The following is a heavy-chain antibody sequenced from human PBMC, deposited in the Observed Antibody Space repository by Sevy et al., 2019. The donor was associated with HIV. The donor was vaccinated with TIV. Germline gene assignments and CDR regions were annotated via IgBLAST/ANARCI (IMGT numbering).Heavy chain of an antibody. V-gene: IGHV3-30*02. D-gene: IGHD3-10*01. CDR3: AKGLGMVQGALLSDDV. CDR1: GFTFNTYG. J-gene: IGHJ3*01. CDR2: IRYYGSTK. Sequence: GGSLRLSCAASGFTFNTYGMHWVRQAPDKGLEWVAFIRYYGSTKYYVDSVKGRFTISRDNSKNTLYLQMNSLRVEDTAVYYCAKGLGMVQGALLSDDVWGQGTMVTVSS.